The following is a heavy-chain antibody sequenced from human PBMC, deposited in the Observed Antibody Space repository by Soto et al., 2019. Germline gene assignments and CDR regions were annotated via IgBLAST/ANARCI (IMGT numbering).Heavy chain of an antibody. CDR3: ARGTNYYGLDV. V-gene: IGHV4-59*01. CDR1: GDSISSYY. CDR2: IYYSGST. Sequence: QVQLQESGPGLVKPSETLSLTCTVSGDSISSYYWSWIRQPPGKGLEWIGYIYYSGSTNYKPSLKSRVTTSVDTSKNQFSLKVSSVTAADTAVYYCARGTNYYGLDVWGQGTAVTVSS. J-gene: IGHJ6*02.